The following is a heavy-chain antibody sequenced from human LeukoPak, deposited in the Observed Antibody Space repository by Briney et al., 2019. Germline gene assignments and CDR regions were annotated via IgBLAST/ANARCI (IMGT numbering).Heavy chain of an antibody. V-gene: IGHV1-69*06. D-gene: IGHD3-3*01. J-gene: IGHJ6*03. CDR3: ARDQYLEWSIYYYYYMDV. Sequence: ASVKVSCKASGGTFSSYAISWVRQAPGQGLEWMGGIIPIFGTANYAQKFQGRVTITADKSTSTAYMELSSLRSEDTAVYYCARDQYLEWSIYYYYYMDVWGKGTTVTVSS. CDR1: GGTFSSYA. CDR2: IIPIFGTA.